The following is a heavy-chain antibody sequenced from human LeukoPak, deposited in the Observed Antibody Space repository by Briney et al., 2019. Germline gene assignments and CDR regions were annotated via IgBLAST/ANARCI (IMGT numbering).Heavy chain of an antibody. CDR2: MSYDGSNK. V-gene: IGHV3-30*18. Sequence: GGSLRPSCAASGFTFSSYGMDWVRQAPGKGLEWVAVMSYDGSNKYYADSVKGRFTVSRDNSKNTLYLQMDSLRAEDTAVYYCAKLRSPDYGDYPDYYGMDVWGQGTTVTVFS. D-gene: IGHD4-17*01. CDR1: GFTFSSYG. CDR3: AKLRSPDYGDYPDYYGMDV. J-gene: IGHJ6*02.